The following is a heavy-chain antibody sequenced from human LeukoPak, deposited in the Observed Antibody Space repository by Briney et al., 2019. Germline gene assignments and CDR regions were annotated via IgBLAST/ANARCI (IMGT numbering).Heavy chain of an antibody. CDR1: GFTFSSYW. CDR3: AKGTAVTPLYYFDY. Sequence: PGGSLRLSCAVSGFTFSSYWMHWVRQAPGKGLVWVSRIDRDGSRINYADSVKGRFTISRDNGKNTLYLQMNGLRAEDTATYYCAKGTAVTPLYYFDYWGQGVLVTVSS. J-gene: IGHJ4*02. V-gene: IGHV3-74*01. CDR2: IDRDGSRI. D-gene: IGHD4-17*01.